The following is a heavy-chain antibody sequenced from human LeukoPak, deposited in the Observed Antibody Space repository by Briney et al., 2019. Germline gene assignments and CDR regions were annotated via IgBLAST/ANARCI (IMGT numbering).Heavy chain of an antibody. CDR1: GFTFDAYA. J-gene: IGHJ6*03. Sequence: GGSLRLSCAASGFTFDAYAMSWVRHAPGKGLEWGSGINWNGDRTAYADSVKGRFTISRDNAKNSLYLQMNSLRAEDTALYSCARRFCSTGSCYYYMDVWGKGTTVTVSS. D-gene: IGHD2-15*01. CDR2: INWNGDRT. V-gene: IGHV3-20*04. CDR3: ARRFCSTGSCYYYMDV.